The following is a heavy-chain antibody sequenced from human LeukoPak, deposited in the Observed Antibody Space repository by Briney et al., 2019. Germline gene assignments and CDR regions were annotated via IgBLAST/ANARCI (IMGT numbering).Heavy chain of an antibody. J-gene: IGHJ5*02. CDR1: GFTFSTYW. Sequence: GGSLRLSCVASGFTFSTYWMSWVRQAPGKGLEWVAYIEPDGSEKSYVDSVKGRFTISRDNAKNSLYLQMNSLRAEDTAVYSCARGHWFDPWGQGTLVTVSS. V-gene: IGHV3-7*03. CDR3: ARGHWFDP. CDR2: IEPDGSEK.